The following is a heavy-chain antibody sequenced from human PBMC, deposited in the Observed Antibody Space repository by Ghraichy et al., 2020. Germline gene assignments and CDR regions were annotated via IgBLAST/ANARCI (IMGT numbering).Heavy chain of an antibody. V-gene: IGHV3-53*01. CDR1: GFTVSSNY. CDR2: IYSGGST. CDR3: ARDSVDYDSSGYYYINYFDY. Sequence: GGSLRLSCAASGFTVSSNYMSWVRQAPGKGLEWVSVIYSGGSTYYADSVKGRFTISRDNSKNTLYLQMNSLRAEDTAVYYCARDSVDYDSSGYYYINYFDYWGQGTLVTVSS. D-gene: IGHD3-22*01. J-gene: IGHJ4*02.